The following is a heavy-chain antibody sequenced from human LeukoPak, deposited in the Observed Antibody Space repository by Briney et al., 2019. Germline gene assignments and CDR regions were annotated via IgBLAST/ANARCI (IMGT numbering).Heavy chain of an antibody. CDR2: IYYSGNT. Sequence: SETLSLPCTVSGDSISFYYWSWIRQPPGKGLEWIGKIYYSGNTNYNPSLKSRVTISVDTSKNQFSLKLSSVTAADTAVYYCARVRGYSYDSSDFDYWGQGTLVTVSS. D-gene: IGHD5-18*01. CDR3: ARVRGYSYDSSDFDY. CDR1: GDSISFYY. V-gene: IGHV4-59*01. J-gene: IGHJ4*02.